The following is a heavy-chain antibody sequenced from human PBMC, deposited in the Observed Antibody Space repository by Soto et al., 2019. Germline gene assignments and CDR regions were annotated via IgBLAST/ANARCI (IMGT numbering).Heavy chain of an antibody. D-gene: IGHD3-16*01. CDR1: DGSISTTDYY. CDR3: VRDTSLSLQLGFDI. CDR2: IYHDGTT. Sequence: PSETLSLTCSVSDGSISTTDYYWSWIRKPPGKGLEWIGSIYHDGTTNYNPSLKSRVIISVDTSKNQFSLELRSLTAADTAVYSCVRDTSLSLQLGFDIWGQGTMVTVSS. J-gene: IGHJ3*02. V-gene: IGHV4-39*07.